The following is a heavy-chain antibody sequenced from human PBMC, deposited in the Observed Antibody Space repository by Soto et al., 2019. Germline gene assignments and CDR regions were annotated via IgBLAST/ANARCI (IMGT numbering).Heavy chain of an antibody. V-gene: IGHV3-23*01. CDR3: AKHGKGYCSSTSCYGLFYYYYGMDV. J-gene: IGHJ6*02. Sequence: GGSLRLSCAASGFTFSSYAMSWVRQAPGKGLEWVSAISGSGGSTYYADSVKGRFTISRDNSKNTLYLQMNSLRAEDTAVYYCAKHGKGYCSSTSCYGLFYYYYGMDVWGQGTTVTVSS. CDR1: GFTFSSYA. D-gene: IGHD2-2*01. CDR2: ISGSGGST.